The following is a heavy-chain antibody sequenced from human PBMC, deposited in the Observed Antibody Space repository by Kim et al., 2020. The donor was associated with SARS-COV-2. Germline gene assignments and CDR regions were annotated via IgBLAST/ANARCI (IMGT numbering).Heavy chain of an antibody. CDR3: VKDVRYSSIWPIFDS. CDR2: ISGSGVTT. V-gene: IGHV3-23*01. D-gene: IGHD6-13*01. CDR1: GFGFSNHA. J-gene: IGHJ5*01. Sequence: GGSLRLSCTASGFGFSNHAMSWVRQAPGKGLEWVSAISGSGVTTFYADSVQGRFTISRDNSKNIIDLQMNSLTTDDAAIYFCVKDVRYSSIWPIFDSWGQGTVVAVSS.